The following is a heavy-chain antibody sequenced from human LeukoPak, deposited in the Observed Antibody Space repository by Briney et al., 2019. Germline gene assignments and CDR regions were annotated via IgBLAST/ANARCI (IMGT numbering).Heavy chain of an antibody. CDR3: ARHYVWGSYRLDY. Sequence: SSETLSLTCSVSGGSISSSSNYWGWIRQPPGKGLEWIGSIYNGGSTYYNPSLKSRVTISVDTSNNQFSLRLSSVTAADTAVYYCARHYVWGSYRLDYWGQGTLVTVSS. J-gene: IGHJ4*02. CDR1: GGSISSSSNY. CDR2: IYNGGST. D-gene: IGHD3-16*02. V-gene: IGHV4-39*01.